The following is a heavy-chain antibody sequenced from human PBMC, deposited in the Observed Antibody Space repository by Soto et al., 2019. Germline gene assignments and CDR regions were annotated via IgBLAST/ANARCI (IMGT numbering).Heavy chain of an antibody. CDR1: GFTFSSYA. J-gene: IGHJ4*02. V-gene: IGHV3-23*01. CDR2: ISGSGGST. D-gene: IGHD3-22*01. CDR3: AKDPLGYYDSIFPSQNFDY. Sequence: GGSLRLSCAASGFTFSSYAMSWVRQAPGKGLEWVSAISGSGGSTYYADSVKGRFTISRDNSKNTLYLQMNSLRAEDTAVYYCAKDPLGYYDSIFPSQNFDYWGQGTLVTVSS.